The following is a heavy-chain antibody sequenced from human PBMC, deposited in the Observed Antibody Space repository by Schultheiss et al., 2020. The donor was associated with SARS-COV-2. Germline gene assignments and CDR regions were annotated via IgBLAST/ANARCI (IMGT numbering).Heavy chain of an antibody. Sequence: GGSLRLSCAASGFTFSSYAMSWVRQAPGKGLEWVSAISGSGGSTYYADSVKGRFTISRDNSKNTLYLQMNSLRSEDTAVYYCARSRGSIAARSNLNWFDPWGQGTLVTVSS. V-gene: IGHV3-23*01. CDR3: ARSRGSIAARSNLNWFDP. CDR2: ISGSGGST. CDR1: GFTFSSYA. D-gene: IGHD6-6*01. J-gene: IGHJ5*02.